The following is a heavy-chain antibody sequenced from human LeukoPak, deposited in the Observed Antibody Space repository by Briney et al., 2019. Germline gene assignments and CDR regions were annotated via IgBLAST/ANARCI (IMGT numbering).Heavy chain of an antibody. Sequence: TGGSLRLSCAASGFTFSSYALNWVRQAPGKGLGWVSTISGDGGATHYADSVKGRFTISRANSKNTLFLQMNSLRAEDTAVYYCAKSGSRDWDYFEYWGQGTLVTASS. CDR3: AKSGSRDWDYFEY. CDR2: ISGDGGAT. J-gene: IGHJ4*02. CDR1: GFTFSSYA. V-gene: IGHV3-23*01. D-gene: IGHD6-19*01.